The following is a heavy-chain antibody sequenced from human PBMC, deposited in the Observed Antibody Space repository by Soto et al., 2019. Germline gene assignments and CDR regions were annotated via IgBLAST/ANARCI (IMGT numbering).Heavy chain of an antibody. CDR1: GVTLCDYW. CDR2: LKRDGRER. J-gene: IGHJ4*02. V-gene: IGHV3-7*03. D-gene: IGHD2-8*01. Sequence: QPGGCLRLSCAASGVTLCDYWMTWVRQAPGKGLEWVANLKRDGRERYYVDSVKGRFSVSRDNAKNSLYLQMNNLRPEDTAVYYCARDVYEILGRVVRRLDSWGQRTLVTVSS. CDR3: ARDVYEILGRVVRRLDS.